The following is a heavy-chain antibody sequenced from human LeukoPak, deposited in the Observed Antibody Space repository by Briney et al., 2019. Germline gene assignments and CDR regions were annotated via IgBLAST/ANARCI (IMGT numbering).Heavy chain of an antibody. CDR1: GFTFSSYS. V-gene: IGHV3-21*01. D-gene: IGHD3-3*01. Sequence: GGSLRLSCAASGFTFSSYSMNWVRQAPGKGLEWVSSISSSSYIYYADSVKGRFTISRDTAKNSLYLQMNSLRAEDTAVYYCARELRFLEWLDYWGQGTLVTVSS. CDR2: ISSSSYI. J-gene: IGHJ4*02. CDR3: ARELRFLEWLDY.